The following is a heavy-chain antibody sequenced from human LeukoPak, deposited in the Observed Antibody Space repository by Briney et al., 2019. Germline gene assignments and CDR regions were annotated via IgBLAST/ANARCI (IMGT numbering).Heavy chain of an antibody. V-gene: IGHV3-9*03. CDR2: ISWNSGSI. J-gene: IGHJ4*02. CDR1: GFTFDDYA. Sequence: HPGGSLRLSCAASGFTFDDYAMHWVRQAPGKGLECVSGISWNSGSIGYADSVKGRFTISRDNAKNSLYLQMNSLRAEDMALYYCAKGLGSSSWFSFDYWGQGTLVTVSS. D-gene: IGHD6-13*01. CDR3: AKGLGSSSWFSFDY.